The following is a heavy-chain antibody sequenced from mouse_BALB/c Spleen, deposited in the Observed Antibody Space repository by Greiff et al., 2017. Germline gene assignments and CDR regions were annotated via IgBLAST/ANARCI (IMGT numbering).Heavy chain of an antibody. Sequence: VQLKESGAELVKPGASVKLSCTASGFNIKDTYMHWVKQRPEQGLEWIGRIDPANGNTKYDPKFQGKATITADTSSNTAYLQLSSLTSEDSAVYYCARSGGRLRDYWGQGTTLTVSS. D-gene: IGHD3-1*01. J-gene: IGHJ2*01. V-gene: IGHV14-3*02. CDR3: ARSGGRLRDY. CDR2: IDPANGNT. CDR1: GFNIKDTY.